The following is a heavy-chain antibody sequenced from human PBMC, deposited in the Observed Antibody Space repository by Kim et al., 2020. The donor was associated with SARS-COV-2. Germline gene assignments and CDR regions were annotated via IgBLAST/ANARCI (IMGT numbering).Heavy chain of an antibody. CDR2: IDPSDSYT. Sequence: GESLKISCKGSGYSFTSYWISWVRQMPGKGLEWMGRIDPSDSYTNYSPSFQGHVTISADKSISTAYLQWSSLKASDTAMYYCARRLRRSYYYYGMDVWGQGTTVTVSS. J-gene: IGHJ6*02. D-gene: IGHD4-17*01. V-gene: IGHV5-10-1*01. CDR3: ARRLRRSYYYYGMDV. CDR1: GYSFTSYW.